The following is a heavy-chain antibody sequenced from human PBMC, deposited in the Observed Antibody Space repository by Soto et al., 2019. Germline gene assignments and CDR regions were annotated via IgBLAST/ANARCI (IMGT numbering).Heavy chain of an antibody. J-gene: IGHJ4*02. D-gene: IGHD3-22*01. CDR3: AKDFYDSSGSHYFDY. V-gene: IGHV3-9*01. CDR1: GFTFDDYA. CDR2: ISWNSGSI. Sequence: PGGSLRLSCAASGFTFDDYAMHWVRQAPGKGLEWVSGISWNSGSIGYADSVKGRFTISRDNAKNSLYLQMNSLRAEDTALYYCAKDFYDSSGSHYFDYWGQGTLVTVSS.